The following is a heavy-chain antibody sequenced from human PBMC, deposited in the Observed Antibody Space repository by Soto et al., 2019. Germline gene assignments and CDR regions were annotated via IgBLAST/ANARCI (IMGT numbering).Heavy chain of an antibody. CDR3: ARRGYGSRWPNVYMDV. V-gene: IGHV3-64*01. Sequence: GGSLRLSCAASGFTFSNYEMHWVRQAPGKGLEYVSGISNNGAHTDYAKSVKGRSTISRDNSENTLYLQMGSLRAEDMALYYCARRGYGSRWPNVYMDVWGKGTTVTVSS. J-gene: IGHJ6*03. CDR1: GFTFSNYE. D-gene: IGHD6-13*01. CDR2: ISNNGAHT.